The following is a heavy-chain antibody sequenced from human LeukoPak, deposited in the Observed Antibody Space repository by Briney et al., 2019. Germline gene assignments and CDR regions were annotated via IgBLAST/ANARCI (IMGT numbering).Heavy chain of an antibody. Sequence: PSETLSLTCTVSGGSISSYYWSWIRQPAGKGLEWIGRIYTSGSTNYNPSLKSRVTMSVDTSKNQFSLKLSSVTAADTAVYYCARDLMYKGSAGSFDYWGQGSLVTVSS. D-gene: IGHD6-13*01. CDR3: ARDLMYKGSAGSFDY. CDR2: IYTSGST. CDR1: GGSISSYY. V-gene: IGHV4-4*07. J-gene: IGHJ4*02.